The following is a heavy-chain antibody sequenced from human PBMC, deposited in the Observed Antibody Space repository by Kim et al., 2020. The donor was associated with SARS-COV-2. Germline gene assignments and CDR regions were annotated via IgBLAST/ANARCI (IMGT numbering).Heavy chain of an antibody. V-gene: IGHV4-31*03. J-gene: IGHJ6*02. Sequence: SETLSLTCTVSGGSISSGGYYWSWIRQHPGKGLEWIGYIYYSGSTYYNPSLKSRVTISVDTSKNQFSLKLSSVTAADTAVYYCARLITMVSDGMDVWGQGTTVTVSS. CDR1: GGSISSGGYY. D-gene: IGHD3-10*01. CDR3: ARLITMVSDGMDV. CDR2: IYYSGST.